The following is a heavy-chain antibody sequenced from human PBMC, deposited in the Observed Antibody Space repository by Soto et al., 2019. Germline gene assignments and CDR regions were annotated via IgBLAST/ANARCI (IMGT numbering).Heavy chain of an antibody. CDR3: ARDNSSGLIDY. CDR2: IYYSGST. CDR1: GGSISSGGYY. J-gene: IGHJ4*02. V-gene: IGHV4-31*03. D-gene: IGHD3-10*01. Sequence: SETLSLTCTVSGGSISSGGYYWSWIRQHPGKGLEWIGYIYYSGSTYYNPSLKSRVTISVDTSKNQFSLKLSSVTAADTAVYYCARDNSSGLIDYWGQGTLVTVSS.